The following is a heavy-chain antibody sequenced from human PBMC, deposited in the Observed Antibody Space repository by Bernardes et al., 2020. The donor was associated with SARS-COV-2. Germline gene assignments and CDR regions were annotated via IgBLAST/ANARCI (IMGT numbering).Heavy chain of an antibody. CDR2: IYSDGRT. CDR1: GLTVSSSY. J-gene: IGHJ4*02. V-gene: IGHV3-53*01. CDR3: VREKVESEPPTRYDY. Sequence: GRSLRLSCAASGLTVSSSYMSWVRQAPGKGLEWVSVIYSDGRTYYADPVKGRFTISRDNSKNTLYLQMNSLRADDTAVYFCVREKVESEPPTRYDYWGQGTLVTVSS. D-gene: IGHD1-26*01.